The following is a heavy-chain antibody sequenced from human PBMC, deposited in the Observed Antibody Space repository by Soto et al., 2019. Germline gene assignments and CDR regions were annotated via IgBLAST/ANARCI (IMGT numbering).Heavy chain of an antibody. CDR2: INSDGSST. J-gene: IGHJ5*02. CDR3: AKAGGYDILTGYRNRFDP. D-gene: IGHD3-9*01. V-gene: IGHV3-74*01. Sequence: GGSLRLSCAASGLTFSSYWMHWVRQAPGKGLVWVSRINSDGSSTSYADSVKGRFTISRDNAKNTLYLQMNSLGAEDTAVYYCAKAGGYDILTGYRNRFDPWGQGTRVTVSS. CDR1: GLTFSSYW.